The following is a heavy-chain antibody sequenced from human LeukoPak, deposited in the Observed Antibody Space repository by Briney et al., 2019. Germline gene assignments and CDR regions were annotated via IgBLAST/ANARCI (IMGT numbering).Heavy chain of an antibody. V-gene: IGHV4-59*01. D-gene: IGHD3-10*01. CDR3: ARGGSGSYGFDY. J-gene: IGHJ4*02. CDR1: GGSISSYY. CDR2: IYYSEST. Sequence: SETLSLTCTVSGGSISSYYWSWIRQPPGKGLEWIGYIYYSESTNYNPSLKSRVTISVDTSKNQFSLKLSSVTAADTAVYYCARGGSGSYGFDYWGQGTLVTVSS.